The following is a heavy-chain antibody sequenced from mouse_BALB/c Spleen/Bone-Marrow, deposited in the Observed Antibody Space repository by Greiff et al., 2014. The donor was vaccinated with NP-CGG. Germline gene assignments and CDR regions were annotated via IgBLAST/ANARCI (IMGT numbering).Heavy chain of an antibody. V-gene: IGHV1S127*01. CDR1: SYTFTSYW. Sequence: VQLQQSGAELVKPGASVKMSCKASSYTFTSYWMHWVKQRPGQGLEWIGVIDPSDSYTSYNQKFKGKATLTVDTSSSTAYMQLSSLTSEDSAVYYCTRARDYGNWFAYWGQGTLVTVSA. CDR2: IDPSDSYT. J-gene: IGHJ3*01. D-gene: IGHD2-1*01. CDR3: TRARDYGNWFAY.